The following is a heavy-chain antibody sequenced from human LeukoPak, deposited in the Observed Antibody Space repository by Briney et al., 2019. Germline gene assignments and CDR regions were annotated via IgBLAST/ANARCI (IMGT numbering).Heavy chain of an antibody. CDR1: GFTFSSYS. D-gene: IGHD4-17*01. V-gene: IGHV3-21*01. J-gene: IGHJ6*03. CDR3: ARVGYGDYSIYYYYMDV. Sequence: GGSLRLSCAASGFTFSSYSMNWVRQAPGKGLEWVSSISSSSSYIYYADSVKGRFTISRDNAKNSLYLQMNSLRAEDTAVYYCARVGYGDYSIYYYYMDVWGKGTTVTVSS. CDR2: ISSSSSYI.